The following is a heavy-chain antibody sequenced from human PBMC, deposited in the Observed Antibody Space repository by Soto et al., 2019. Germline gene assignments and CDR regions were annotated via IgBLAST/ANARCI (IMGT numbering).Heavy chain of an antibody. J-gene: IGHJ6*03. CDR3: ARIGLTRYFDWLSDYYYYYYMDV. V-gene: IGHV4-59*08. Sequence: SETLSLTCTVSGGSISSYYWSWIRQPPGKGLEWIGYIYYSGSTNYNPSLKSRVTISVDTSKNQFSLKLSSVTAADTAVYYCARIGLTRYFDWLSDYYYYYYMDVWGKGTTVTVSS. D-gene: IGHD3-9*01. CDR1: GGSISSYY. CDR2: IYYSGST.